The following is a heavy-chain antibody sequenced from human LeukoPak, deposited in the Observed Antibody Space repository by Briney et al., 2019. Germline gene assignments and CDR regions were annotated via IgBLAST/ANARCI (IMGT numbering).Heavy chain of an antibody. J-gene: IGHJ4*02. V-gene: IGHV4-4*07. CDR3: ARGGGPTVTIDY. D-gene: IGHD4-11*01. CDR2: IYTSGST. CDR1: GGSISSYY. Sequence: SETLSLTCTASGGSISSYYWSWIRQPAGKGLEWIGRIYTSGSTNYNPSLKSRVTMSVDTSKSQFSLKLSSVTAADTAVYYCARGGGPTVTIDYWGQGTLVTVSS.